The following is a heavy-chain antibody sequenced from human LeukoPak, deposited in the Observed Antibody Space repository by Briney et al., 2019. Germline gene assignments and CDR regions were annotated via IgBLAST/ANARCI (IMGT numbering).Heavy chain of an antibody. CDR1: GFTFSSYG. D-gene: IGHD1-1*01. CDR3: ARGPRYNMVY. V-gene: IGHV3-64*02. CDR2: ITNNGGST. J-gene: IGHJ4*02. Sequence: SGGSLRLSCAASGFTFSSYGMHWVRQAPGKGLEYVSGITNNGGSTYYADSVKGRFTISRDNSKNTLYLQMGSLRGEDMAVYYCARGPRYNMVYWGQGTLVTVSS.